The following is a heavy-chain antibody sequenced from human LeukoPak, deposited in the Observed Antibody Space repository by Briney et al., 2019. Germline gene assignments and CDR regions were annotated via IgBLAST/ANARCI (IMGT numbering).Heavy chain of an antibody. V-gene: IGHV3-30-3*01. CDR1: GFTFRNYA. Sequence: WGSLRLSCDASGFTFRNYAFHWVRQAPGKGLEWVALISYDGNSKYYADSVKGRFTISRDNSKNTVYLQMNSLRTEDTAVYYCARAGDYGSGSFRWRHFDSWGQGTLVTVSS. D-gene: IGHD3-10*01. J-gene: IGHJ4*02. CDR2: ISYDGNSK. CDR3: ARAGDYGSGSFRWRHFDS.